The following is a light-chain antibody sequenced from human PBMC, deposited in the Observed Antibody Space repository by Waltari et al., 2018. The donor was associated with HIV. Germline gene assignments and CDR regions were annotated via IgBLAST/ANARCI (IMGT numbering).Light chain of an antibody. Sequence: QSVLTQPPSASGTPGQRVTISCSGSSSNIGSNTVNWYQQLPGTAPKLLIFSNNQRRSGVPDRFSGSKSGTSASLASSGLQSEDEADYYCAAWDDSLNGHVVFGGGTKLTVL. J-gene: IGLJ2*01. CDR1: SSNIGSNT. V-gene: IGLV1-44*01. CDR3: AAWDDSLNGHVV. CDR2: SNN.